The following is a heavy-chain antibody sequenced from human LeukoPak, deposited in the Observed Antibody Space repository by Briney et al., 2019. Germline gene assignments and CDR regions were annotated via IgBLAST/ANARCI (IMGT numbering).Heavy chain of an antibody. D-gene: IGHD3-22*01. J-gene: IGHJ4*02. Sequence: GRSLRLSCTGSGFNFGDNSVGWFRQAPGKGLEWVSSISSSSSYIYYADSVKGRFTISRDNAKNSLYLQMNSLRAEDTAVYYCARDSRTYYYDSSGYFDYWGQGTLVTVSS. CDR1: GFNFGDNS. V-gene: IGHV3-21*01. CDR2: ISSSSSYI. CDR3: ARDSRTYYYDSSGYFDY.